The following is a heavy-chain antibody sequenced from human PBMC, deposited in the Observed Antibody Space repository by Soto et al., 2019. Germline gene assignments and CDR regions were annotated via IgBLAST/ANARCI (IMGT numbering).Heavy chain of an antibody. CDR3: ARGGVNTAMAY. J-gene: IGHJ4*02. Sequence: PSETLSLTCAVYGGSFSGYYWSWIRQPPGKGLEWIGEINHSGSTNYNPSLKSRVTISVDTSKNQFSLKLSSVPAADTAVYYCARGGVNTAMAYWGQGTLVTVSS. CDR2: INHSGST. V-gene: IGHV4-34*01. D-gene: IGHD5-18*01. CDR1: GGSFSGYY.